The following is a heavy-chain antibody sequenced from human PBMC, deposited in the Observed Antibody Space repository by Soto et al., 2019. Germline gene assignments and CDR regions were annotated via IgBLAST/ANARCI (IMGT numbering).Heavy chain of an antibody. CDR2: IDGSGREI. V-gene: IGHV3-48*03. CDR3: PRGYLYDI. D-gene: IGHD2-8*01. Sequence: EDHLVQSGGGLVQPGGSLRLSCAASGFIFSSYDMNWVRHTPGKGLEWLAYIDGSGREIYYADSVKGRFTISRDNAKKSLYLQMSSLRVEETGVYYCPRGYLYDIWGPGTQVTVSS. CDR1: GFIFSSYD. J-gene: IGHJ4*02.